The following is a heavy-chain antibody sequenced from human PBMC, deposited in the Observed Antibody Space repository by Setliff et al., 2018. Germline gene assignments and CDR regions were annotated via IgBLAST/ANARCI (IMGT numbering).Heavy chain of an antibody. CDR1: GDTITSGTYY. J-gene: IGHJ4*02. V-gene: IGHV4-39*01. D-gene: IGHD5-12*01. CDR3: ARVGYSGYDPPSYFDY. Sequence: SSETLSLTCTVSGDTITSGTYYWGWIRQPPGKGLEWIGRIHYRGTTYSNVSLASRLTISVDTSKNQFSLKLSSVTAADTAVYYCARVGYSGYDPPSYFDYWGQGTLVTVSS. CDR2: IHYRGTT.